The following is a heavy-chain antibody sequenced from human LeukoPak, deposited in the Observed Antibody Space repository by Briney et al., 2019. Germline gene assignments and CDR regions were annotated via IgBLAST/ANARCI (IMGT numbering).Heavy chain of an antibody. CDR2: ISAYNGNT. CDR3: ARDRPAYCSGGSCYPGYYYYGMDV. Sequence: GASVKVSCKASGYTFTSYGISWVRQAPGQGLEWMGWISAYNGNTNYAQKLQGGVTMTTDTSTSTAYMELRSLRSDDTAVYYCARDRPAYCSGGSCYPGYYYYGMDVWGQGTTVTVSS. J-gene: IGHJ6*02. D-gene: IGHD2-15*01. CDR1: GYTFTSYG. V-gene: IGHV1-18*01.